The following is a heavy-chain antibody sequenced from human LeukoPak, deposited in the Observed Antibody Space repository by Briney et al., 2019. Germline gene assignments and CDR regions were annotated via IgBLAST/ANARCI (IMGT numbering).Heavy chain of an antibody. CDR1: GGSISSYY. CDR2: IYYSGST. D-gene: IGHD1-26*01. J-gene: IGHJ4*02. CDR3: ARQEGGSYGGFDY. V-gene: IGHV4-59*08. Sequence: SETLSLTCTVSGGSISSYYWSWIRQPPGKGLEWIGYIYYSGSTNYNPSLKSRVTISVDTSKNQFSLKLSSVTAADTAVYYCARQEGGSYGGFDYWGQGTLVTVSS.